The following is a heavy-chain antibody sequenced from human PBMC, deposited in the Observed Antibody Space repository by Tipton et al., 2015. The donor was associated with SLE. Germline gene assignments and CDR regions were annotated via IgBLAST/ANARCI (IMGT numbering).Heavy chain of an antibody. D-gene: IGHD3-10*01. V-gene: IGHV1-18*01. Sequence: QVQLVQSGSELKKPGASVKISCKASGYTFNTYAMNWVRQAPGQGLEWMGWISPYNGNTDSAQNLQGRVTMTADTSTTTAYMELRSLRSDDTAVYYCARSYYGSRHYYTHADHWGQGTQVTVSS. J-gene: IGHJ4*02. CDR2: ISPYNGNT. CDR1: GYTFNTYA. CDR3: ARSYYGSRHYYTHADH.